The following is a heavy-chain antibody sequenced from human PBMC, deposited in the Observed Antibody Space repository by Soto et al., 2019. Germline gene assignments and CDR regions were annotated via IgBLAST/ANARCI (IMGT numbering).Heavy chain of an antibody. CDR1: GFTFSSYG. Sequence: QVQLVESGGGVVQPGRSLRLSCAASGFTFSSYGMHWVRQAPGKGLEWVAVIWYDGSNKYYADSVKGRFTISRDNSKNPLYLQMNSLRAEDTAVYYCARGGGDYVGYFQHWGQGTLVTVSS. CDR2: IWYDGSNK. D-gene: IGHD4-17*01. J-gene: IGHJ1*01. CDR3: ARGGGDYVGYFQH. V-gene: IGHV3-33*01.